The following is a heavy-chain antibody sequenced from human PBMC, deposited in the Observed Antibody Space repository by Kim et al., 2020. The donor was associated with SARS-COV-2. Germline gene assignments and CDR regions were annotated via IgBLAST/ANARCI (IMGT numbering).Heavy chain of an antibody. Sequence: GGSLRLSCAASGFTFSSYGMHWVRQAPGQGLEWVAVISYDGSNKYYADSVKGRFTTSRDNSKNTLYLQMNSLRAEDTAVYYCAKDVYCRSTSSLHPPLYYDDYYYVDVWGKGTTVTVSS. J-gene: IGHJ6*03. CDR2: ISYDGSNK. CDR1: GFTFSSYG. V-gene: IGHV3-30*18. CDR3: AKDVYCRSTSSLHPPLYYDDYYYVDV. D-gene: IGHD2-2*01.